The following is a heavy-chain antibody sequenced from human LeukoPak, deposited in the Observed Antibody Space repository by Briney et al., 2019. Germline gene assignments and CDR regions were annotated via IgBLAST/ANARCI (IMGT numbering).Heavy chain of an antibody. CDR1: GYTFTSYD. J-gene: IGHJ6*03. Sequence: GASVKDSCKASGYTFTSYDINWVRQAPGQGLEWMGGIIPIFGTANYAQKFQGRVTITADESTSTAYMELSSLRSEDTAVYYCARVVAYCSSTSCYRSILPPYYYMDVWGKGTTVTVSS. CDR2: IIPIFGTA. CDR3: ARVVAYCSSTSCYRSILPPYYYMDV. D-gene: IGHD2-2*01. V-gene: IGHV1-69*13.